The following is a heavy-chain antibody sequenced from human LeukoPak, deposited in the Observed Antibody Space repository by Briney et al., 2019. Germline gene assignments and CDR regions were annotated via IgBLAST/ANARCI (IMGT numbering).Heavy chain of an antibody. D-gene: IGHD2-2*01. CDR2: INPSSGGT. J-gene: IGHJ6*03. CDR1: GYTFTGYY. Sequence: EASVKVSCKASGYTFTGYYMHWVRQAPGQGLEWMGWINPSSGGTNYAQKFQGRVTMTRDPFISTAYMELSRLRPDDTAVYYCASSAVPAAISHYYCYRDVWGKGTRVSV. V-gene: IGHV1-2*02. CDR3: ASSAVPAAISHYYCYRDV.